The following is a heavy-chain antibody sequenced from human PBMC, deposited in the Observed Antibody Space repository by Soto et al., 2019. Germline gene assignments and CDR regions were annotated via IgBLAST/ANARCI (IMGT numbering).Heavy chain of an antibody. D-gene: IGHD2-2*01. J-gene: IGHJ6*02. CDR1: GGTFSSYA. CDR3: ARDLDIVLVPAAIQDYYYGMDV. CDR2: IIPIFGTA. V-gene: IGHV1-69*12. Sequence: QVQLVQSGAEVKKPGSSVKVSCKASGGTFSSYAISWVRQAPGQGLEWKGGIIPIFGTANYAQKFQGSVTITADESTSTGYMELSSLRTEDTAVYYCARDLDIVLVPAAIQDYYYGMDVWGQGTTVTVSS.